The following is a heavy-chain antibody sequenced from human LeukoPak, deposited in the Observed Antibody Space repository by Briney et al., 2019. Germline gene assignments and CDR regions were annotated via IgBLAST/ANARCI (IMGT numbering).Heavy chain of an antibody. J-gene: IGHJ5*02. D-gene: IGHD2-2*01. V-gene: IGHV4-59*01. CDR2: ISYSGST. CDR1: GGSITSYY. Sequence: PSETLSLTCTVSGGSITSYYWSWIRQPPGKGLEWIGYISYSGSTNSNPSLKSRVTLSIDTSKNQFSLSLTSVTAADTAVYYCASGGYCGSTSCYPKWFDPWGQGTLVTVSS. CDR3: ASGGYCGSTSCYPKWFDP.